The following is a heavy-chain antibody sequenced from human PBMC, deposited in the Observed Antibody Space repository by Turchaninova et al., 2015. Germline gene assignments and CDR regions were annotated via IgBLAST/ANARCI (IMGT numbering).Heavy chain of an antibody. Sequence: AGCSISRGYEGGGTRQPPGAGLEGIGSIYHRGGTYSNPSLKSRVTTSADTSKNHFSLKLSSVTAADAAVYYCARRDRGWYFIDYWGQGTLVTVSS. V-gene: IGHV4-38-2*01. D-gene: IGHD6-19*01. J-gene: IGHJ4*02. CDR1: GCSISRGYE. CDR3: ARRDRGWYFIDY. CDR2: IYHRGGT.